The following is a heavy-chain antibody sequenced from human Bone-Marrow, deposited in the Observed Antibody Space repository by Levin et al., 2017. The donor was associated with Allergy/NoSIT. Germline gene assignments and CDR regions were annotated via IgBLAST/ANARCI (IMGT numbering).Heavy chain of an antibody. CDR1: GFTVSSNY. CDR3: ARGWFGELLSH. Sequence: GGSLRLSCAASGFTVSSNYMSWVRQAPGKGPEWVSVIYSGGSTYYADSVKGRFTISRDNSTNTLYLQMNSLRAEETAVDYCARGWFGELLSHWGQGTLVTVSS. J-gene: IGHJ4*02. CDR2: IYSGGST. D-gene: IGHD3-10*01. V-gene: IGHV3-53*01.